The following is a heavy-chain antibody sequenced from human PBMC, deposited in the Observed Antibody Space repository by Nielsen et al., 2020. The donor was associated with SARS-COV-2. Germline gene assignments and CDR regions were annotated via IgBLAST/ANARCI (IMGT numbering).Heavy chain of an antibody. V-gene: IGHV1-69*13. CDR2: IIPIFGTA. Sequence: SVKVSCKASGNTFTGYYMHWVRQAPGQGLEWMGGIIPIFGTANYAQKFQGRVTITADESTSTAYMELSSLRSEDTAVYYCASAGGGLLLWFGELSEWGQGTLVTVSS. D-gene: IGHD3-10*01. J-gene: IGHJ4*02. CDR1: GNTFTGYY. CDR3: ASAGGGLLLWFGELSE.